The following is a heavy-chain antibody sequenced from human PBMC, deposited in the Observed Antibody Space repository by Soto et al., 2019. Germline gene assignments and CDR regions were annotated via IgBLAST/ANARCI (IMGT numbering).Heavy chain of an antibody. CDR2: IRCDGSER. J-gene: IGHJ4*02. D-gene: IGHD1-1*01. V-gene: IGHV3-33*01. CDR3: ARGGPNGSYFDY. Sequence: QVQLVESGGGVVQPGRSLRLSCAASGFTFRNYGIHWVRLTPGMGLEWVAGIRCDGSERYYIDSVKGRFTISRDNFRRKVFRQMNRLRAEDTDVYYCARGGPNGSYFDYWGQGTLVTVSS. CDR1: GFTFRNYG.